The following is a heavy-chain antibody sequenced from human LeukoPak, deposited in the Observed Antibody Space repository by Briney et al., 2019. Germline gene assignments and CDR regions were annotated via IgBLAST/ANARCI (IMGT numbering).Heavy chain of an antibody. V-gene: IGHV4-30-4*08. CDR1: GGSISSGDYY. D-gene: IGHD2-2*01. CDR2: IYYSGST. Sequence: PSGTLSLTCTVSGGSISSGDYYWSWIRQPPGKGLEWIGYIYYSGSTYYNPSLKSRVTISVDTSKNQFSLKLSSVTAADTAVYYCARLDGAAAKGTLDYWGQGTLVTVSS. CDR3: ARLDGAAAKGTLDY. J-gene: IGHJ4*02.